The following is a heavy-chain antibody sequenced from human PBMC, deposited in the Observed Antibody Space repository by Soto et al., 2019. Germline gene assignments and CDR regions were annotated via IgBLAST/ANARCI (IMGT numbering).Heavy chain of an antibody. D-gene: IGHD3-22*01. Sequence: PSETLSLTCTVSGGSVSSGSYYWSWIRQPPGKGLEWIGYIYYSGSTNYNPSLKSRVTISVDTSKNQFSLKLSSVTAADTAAYYCARAGVPDSSGYYPTHNYFDYWGQGTLVTVSS. CDR1: GGSVSSGSYY. J-gene: IGHJ4*02. CDR2: IYYSGST. CDR3: ARAGVPDSSGYYPTHNYFDY. V-gene: IGHV4-61*01.